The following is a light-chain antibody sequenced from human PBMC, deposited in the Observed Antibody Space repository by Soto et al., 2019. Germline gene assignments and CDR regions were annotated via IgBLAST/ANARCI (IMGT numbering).Light chain of an antibody. Sequence: EIVLTQSPATLSLSPGDRATLSCRASQTVSSYLAWYQQKPGQAPRLLIYDASSRATGIPARFSGSGSGTDFTLTITCLEPEDFAVYYCQQRSDWPSTFGGGTKVEIK. CDR3: QQRSDWPST. J-gene: IGKJ4*01. V-gene: IGKV3-11*01. CDR1: QTVSSY. CDR2: DAS.